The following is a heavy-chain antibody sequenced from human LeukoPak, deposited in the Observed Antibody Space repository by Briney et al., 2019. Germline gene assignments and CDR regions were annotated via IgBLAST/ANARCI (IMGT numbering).Heavy chain of an antibody. J-gene: IGHJ4*02. V-gene: IGHV4-34*01. CDR3: ASYSYGFDY. CDR2: INHSGST. D-gene: IGHD5-18*01. CDR1: GGSFSGYY. Sequence: SETLSLTCTVYGGSFSGYYWSWIRQPPGKGLEWIGEINHSGSTNYNPSLKSRVTISVDKSKNQFSLKLSSVTAADTAVYYCASYSYGFDYWGQGTLVTVSS.